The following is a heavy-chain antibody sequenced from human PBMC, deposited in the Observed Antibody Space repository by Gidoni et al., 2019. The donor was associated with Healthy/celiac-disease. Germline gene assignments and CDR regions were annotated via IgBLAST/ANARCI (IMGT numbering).Heavy chain of an antibody. V-gene: IGHV3-23*04. Sequence: EVQLVESGGGLVQPGGSLRLSCAASGFTFSSYAMSWVRQAPGKGLEWVSAIRGSGGSTYYADSVKGRFTISRDNSKNTLYLQMNSLRAEDTAVYYCAKDRPRGSYYYYYGMDVWGQGTTVTVSS. CDR2: IRGSGGST. CDR3: AKDRPRGSYYYYYGMDV. CDR1: GFTFSSYA. D-gene: IGHD1-26*01. J-gene: IGHJ6*02.